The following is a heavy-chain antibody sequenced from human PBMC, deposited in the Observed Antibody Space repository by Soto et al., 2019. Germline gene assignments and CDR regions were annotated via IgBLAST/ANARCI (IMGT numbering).Heavy chain of an antibody. J-gene: IGHJ6*02. CDR1: GGSISSSNW. D-gene: IGHD3-3*01. V-gene: IGHV4-4*02. CDR2: IYHSGST. Sequence: SETLSLTCAVSGGSISSSNWWSWVRQPPGKGLEWIGEIYHSGSTNYNPSLKSRVTISVDKSKNQFSLKLSSVTAADTAVYYCARAAIFGVVLLQNYYYYGMDVWGQGTTVTVSS. CDR3: ARAAIFGVVLLQNYYYYGMDV.